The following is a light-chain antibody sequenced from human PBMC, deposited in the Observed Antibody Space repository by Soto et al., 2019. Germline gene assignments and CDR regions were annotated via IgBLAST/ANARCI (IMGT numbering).Light chain of an antibody. CDR2: GVS. CDR1: QSVTVN. V-gene: IGKV3-15*01. J-gene: IGKJ3*01. CDR3: QQYKNWPFT. Sequence: EILMTQSPATLSVSPGERVTLSCRASQSVTVNLAWYHQKPGQAPRLLIYGVSTRATGVPVRFSGGGSGTEFTLTISSLQSEDSAVYYCQQYKNWPFTFGPGTIVDI.